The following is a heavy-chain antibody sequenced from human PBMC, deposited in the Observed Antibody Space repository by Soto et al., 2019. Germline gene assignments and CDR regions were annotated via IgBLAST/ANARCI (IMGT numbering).Heavy chain of an antibody. V-gene: IGHV1-69*08. CDR2: IIPILGIA. J-gene: IGHJ5*02. Sequence: QVQLVQSGAEVKKPGSSVKVSCKASGGTFSSYTISWVRQAPGQGLEWMGRIIPILGIANYAQKFQGRVTXTXDXYTSTAYMELSSLRSEDTAVYYCARDPMTTQLGFDPWGQGTLVTVSS. CDR3: ARDPMTTQLGFDP. D-gene: IGHD1-1*01. CDR1: GGTFSSYT.